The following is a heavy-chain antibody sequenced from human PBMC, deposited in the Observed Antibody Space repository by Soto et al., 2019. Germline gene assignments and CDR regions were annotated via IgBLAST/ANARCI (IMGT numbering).Heavy chain of an antibody. CDR2: IKPDGSEK. CDR3: ADPLDLDV. Sequence: EVQLVESGGGLVQPGGSLRLSCAASGFTFSSSWMSWVRQAPGKGLEWVATIKPDGSEKYYVDSVKGRFTISRDNAKNSLNLQMNSLRVEDTAVFYCADPLDLDVWGKGATVTVSS. CDR1: GFTFSSSW. D-gene: IGHD3-16*02. J-gene: IGHJ6*04. V-gene: IGHV3-7*01.